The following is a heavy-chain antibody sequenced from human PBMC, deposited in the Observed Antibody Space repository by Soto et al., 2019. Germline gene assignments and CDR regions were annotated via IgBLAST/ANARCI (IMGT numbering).Heavy chain of an antibody. J-gene: IGHJ3*02. CDR2: IIPIFGTA. CDR3: ARDQAPSGSFLGYKGNAFDI. V-gene: IGHV1-69*13. D-gene: IGHD1-26*01. Sequence: SVRVCCKDSVYTFNSYAIQWVRQAPGQRLEWMGGIIPIFGTANYAQKFQGRVTITADESTSTAYMELSSLRSEDTAVYYCARDQAPSGSFLGYKGNAFDIWGQGTMVTVSS. CDR1: VYTFNSYA.